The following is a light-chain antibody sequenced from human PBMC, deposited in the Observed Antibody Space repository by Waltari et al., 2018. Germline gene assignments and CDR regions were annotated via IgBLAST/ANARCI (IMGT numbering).Light chain of an antibody. Sequence: IAWHQRQPEKGPRFLMTLNSDGSYIQGDGIPDRFSGSSSGAERYLIISSLQFEDEADYYCQTWGTGIFWTFGGGTKLTVL. CDR2: LNSDGSY. V-gene: IGLV4-69*02. CDR3: QTWGTGIFWT. J-gene: IGLJ2*01.